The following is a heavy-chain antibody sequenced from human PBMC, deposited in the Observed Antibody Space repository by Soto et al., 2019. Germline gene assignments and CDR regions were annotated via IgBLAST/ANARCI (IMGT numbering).Heavy chain of an antibody. CDR1: GGTISGYY. V-gene: IGHV4-4*07. CDR2: IYSSGNT. J-gene: IGHJ5*01. D-gene: IGHD3-3*01. Sequence: SETLSLTCSVSGGTISGYYWTWIRQPAGKGLEWIGRIYSSGNTKHNPSLQSRVTMSLDTSNNQFSLRLTSVTAADTAGYYCARGQRFSDWFDSWGQGTLVTVSS. CDR3: ARGQRFSDWFDS.